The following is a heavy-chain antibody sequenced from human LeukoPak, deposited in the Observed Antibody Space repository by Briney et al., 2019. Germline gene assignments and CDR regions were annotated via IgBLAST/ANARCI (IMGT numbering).Heavy chain of an antibody. V-gene: IGHV4-4*07. CDR1: GGSIISYY. Sequence: PSETLSLTCTVSGGSIISYYWSWIRQPAGKGLERIGRIYTSGSTNYNPSLKSRVTMSVDTSKNQFSLKLSSVTAADTAVYYCAREDDYGSGSGKSFDYWGQGTLVTVSS. CDR2: IYTSGST. D-gene: IGHD3-10*01. CDR3: AREDDYGSGSGKSFDY. J-gene: IGHJ4*02.